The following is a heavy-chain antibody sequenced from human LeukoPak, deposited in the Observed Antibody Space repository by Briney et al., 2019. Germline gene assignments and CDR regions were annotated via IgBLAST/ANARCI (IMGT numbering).Heavy chain of an antibody. CDR2: INPNSGGT. CDR1: GYTFTGSY. D-gene: IGHD5-18*01. CDR3: AREEDTAMVTDWFDP. V-gene: IGHV1-2*06. Sequence: ASVKVSCKASGYTFTGSYMHWVRQAPGQGLEWMGRINPNSGGTNYAQKFQSRVTMTRDTSIITVYMELTRLRSDDTAVYYCAREEDTAMVTDWFDPWGQGTLVTVSS. J-gene: IGHJ5*02.